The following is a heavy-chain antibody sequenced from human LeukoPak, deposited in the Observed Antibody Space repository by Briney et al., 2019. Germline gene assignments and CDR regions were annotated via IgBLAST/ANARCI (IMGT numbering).Heavy chain of an antibody. CDR1: GFTVSSNY. Sequence: GGSLRLSCAASGFTVSSNYMSWVRQAPGKGLEWVSVIYRGGSTYYADSVKGRFTIPRDNSKNTLYLQMNSLRAEDTAVYYCARIRGGWYIDYWGQGTLVTVSS. J-gene: IGHJ4*02. CDR2: IYRGGST. D-gene: IGHD3-10*01. CDR3: ARIRGGWYIDY. V-gene: IGHV3-53*01.